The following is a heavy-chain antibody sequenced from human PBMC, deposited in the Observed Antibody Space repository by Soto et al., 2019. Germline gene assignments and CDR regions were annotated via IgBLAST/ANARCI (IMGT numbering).Heavy chain of an antibody. D-gene: IGHD3-9*01. Sequence: EVQLVESGGGLVQPGGSLRLSCAPSGFTLNNLWMRWVRQAPGKGLEWVANIKPDGSENSYVDSVKGRFTISRDNAKNSLYLQMNNRRGEGTAVYYCARANFDIRGQGNLVTVSS. CDR1: GFTLNNLW. CDR2: IKPDGSEN. CDR3: ARANFDI. J-gene: IGHJ1*01. V-gene: IGHV3-7*04.